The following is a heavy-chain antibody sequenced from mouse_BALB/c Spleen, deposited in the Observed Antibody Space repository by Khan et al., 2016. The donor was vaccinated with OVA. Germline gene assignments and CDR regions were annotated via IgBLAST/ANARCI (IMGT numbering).Heavy chain of an antibody. V-gene: IGHV1S135*01. CDR3: RRHGYVGWFTY. D-gene: IGHD2-2*01. CDR1: GYSFTSYY. J-gene: IGHJ3*01. CDR2: IDPFSGGI. Sequence: VQLKESGPELMKPGASVKISCKASGYSFTSYYIHWIMQSHGKSLEWIGYIDPFSGGITYNQKFKGKATLTVDKSSSTAYIYFSNLTSEDSAVYYCRRHGYVGWFTYWGQGTLVTVSA.